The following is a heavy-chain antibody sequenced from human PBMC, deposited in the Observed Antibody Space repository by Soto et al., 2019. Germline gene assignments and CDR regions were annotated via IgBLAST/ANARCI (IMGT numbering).Heavy chain of an antibody. CDR2: INHSGST. CDR3: ARGGCSGGSCYPMYYYYYYMDV. J-gene: IGHJ6*03. D-gene: IGHD2-15*01. V-gene: IGHV4-34*01. CDR1: GGSFSGYY. Sequence: SETLSLTCAVYGGSFSGYYWSWIRQPPGKGLEWIGEINHSGSTNYNPALKSRVTISFDTSEKQFSLKLSSVTAADTAVYYCARGGCSGGSCYPMYYYYYYMDVWGKGTTVTVSS.